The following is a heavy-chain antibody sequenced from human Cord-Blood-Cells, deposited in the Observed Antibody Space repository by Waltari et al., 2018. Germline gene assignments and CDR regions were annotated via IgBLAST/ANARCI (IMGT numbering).Heavy chain of an antibody. CDR1: GYTLTSSY. Sequence: QVQLVQSGAEVKKPGASVKVSSKASGYTLTSSYMHWWRQAPGQGLHWMGIINPSGGSTSYAQKFQGRVTMTRDTSTSTVYMELSSLRSEDTAVYYCARDSGHGDYDYWGQGTLVTVSS. D-gene: IGHD4-17*01. J-gene: IGHJ4*02. CDR2: INPSGGST. CDR3: ARDSGHGDYDY. V-gene: IGHV1-46*01.